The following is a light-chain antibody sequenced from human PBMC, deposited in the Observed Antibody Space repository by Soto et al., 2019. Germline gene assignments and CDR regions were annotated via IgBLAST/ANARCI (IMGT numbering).Light chain of an antibody. J-gene: IGKJ1*01. CDR2: KAS. CDR1: QTISSW. V-gene: IGKV1-5*03. CDR3: QHYNIYSEA. Sequence: DIQMTQSPSTLSGSVGDRATITCRASQTISSWLAWYQQKPGKAPKLLIYKASTLKSGVPSRFSGSGSGTEFTLTISSLQPEDFATYYCQHYNIYSEAFGQGTKVDIK.